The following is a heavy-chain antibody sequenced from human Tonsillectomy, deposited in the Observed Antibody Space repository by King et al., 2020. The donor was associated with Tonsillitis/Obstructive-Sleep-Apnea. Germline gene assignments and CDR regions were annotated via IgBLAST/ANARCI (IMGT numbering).Heavy chain of an antibody. V-gene: IGHV1-46*01. Sequence: QLVQSGAEVKKPEASVKVSCKASGYTFTSYYMHWVRQAPGQGLEWMGIINPSGGSTSYAQKFQGRVTMTRDTSTSTVYMELSSLRSEDTAVYYCARDRRIMITFGGVIARRNAFDIWGQGTMVTVSS. CDR2: INPSGGST. CDR3: ARDRRIMITFGGVIARRNAFDI. J-gene: IGHJ3*02. CDR1: GYTFTSYY. D-gene: IGHD3-16*02.